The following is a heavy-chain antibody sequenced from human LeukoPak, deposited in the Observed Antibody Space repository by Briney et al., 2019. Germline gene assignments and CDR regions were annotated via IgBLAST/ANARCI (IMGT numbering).Heavy chain of an antibody. CDR2: INHIGST. D-gene: IGHD3-10*01. Sequence: ETLSLTCAVYGGSFSGYYWSWIRQPPGKGLEWIGEINHIGSTNYNPSLKSRVTISVDTSKNQFSLKLSSVTAADTAVYYCARGPRNYYGSGSYYNVGWFDPWGQGTLVTVSS. V-gene: IGHV4-34*01. CDR3: ARGPRNYYGSGSYYNVGWFDP. J-gene: IGHJ5*02. CDR1: GGSFSGYY.